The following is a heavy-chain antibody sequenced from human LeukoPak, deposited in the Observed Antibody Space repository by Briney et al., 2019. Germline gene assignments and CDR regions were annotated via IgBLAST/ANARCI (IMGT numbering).Heavy chain of an antibody. Sequence: ASVKVSCKASGYTFTSYYMHWVRQAPGQGLEWMGIINPSGGSTSYAQKFQGRVTMTRDTSTSTVYMELSSLRSEDTAVYYCARDLGYSYGFELNHAFDNWGQGTMVTVSS. CDR2: INPSGGST. J-gene: IGHJ3*02. V-gene: IGHV1-46*01. D-gene: IGHD5-18*01. CDR1: GYTFTSYY. CDR3: ARDLGYSYGFELNHAFDN.